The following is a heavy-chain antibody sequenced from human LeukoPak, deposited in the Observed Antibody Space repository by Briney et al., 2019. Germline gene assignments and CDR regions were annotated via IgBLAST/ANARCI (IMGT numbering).Heavy chain of an antibody. Sequence: GGSLRLSCAASGFTVSSNYMSWVRQAPGKGLEWVSAIYSGGSTYYADSVKGRFTISRDNSKNTLYLQMNSLRAEDTAVYYCARGYFDWPEYYFDYWGQGTLVTVSS. J-gene: IGHJ4*02. CDR2: IYSGGST. CDR3: ARGYFDWPEYYFDY. V-gene: IGHV3-53*01. D-gene: IGHD3-9*01. CDR1: GFTVSSNY.